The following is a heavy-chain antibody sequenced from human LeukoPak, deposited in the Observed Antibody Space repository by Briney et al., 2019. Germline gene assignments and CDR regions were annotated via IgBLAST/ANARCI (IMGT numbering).Heavy chain of an antibody. J-gene: IGHJ6*03. Sequence: GGSLRLSCAASGFTFSSYAMSWVRQAPGKGLEWVSAISGSGGSTYYADSVKGRFTISSDNSKNTLYLQMNSLRAEDTAVYYCAKHGGFWSGYYFHYYYYYYMDVWGKGTTVTVSS. D-gene: IGHD3-3*01. CDR2: ISGSGGST. V-gene: IGHV3-23*01. CDR1: GFTFSSYA. CDR3: AKHGGFWSGYYFHYYYYYYMDV.